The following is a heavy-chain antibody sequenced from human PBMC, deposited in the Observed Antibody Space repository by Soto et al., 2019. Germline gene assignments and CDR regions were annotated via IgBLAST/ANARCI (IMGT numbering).Heavy chain of an antibody. Sequence: PGGSLRLSCAASGFSISNYGMHWVRQAPGKGLEWVAVIWHDGSIQQYADSVKGRFTMSRDNSKNTVSLQMNSLRAEDTAVYYCTKSRSAMIYYFDFWGLGALVTVSS. J-gene: IGHJ4*02. CDR3: TKSRSAMIYYFDF. CDR2: IWHDGSIQ. D-gene: IGHD3-22*01. CDR1: GFSISNYG. V-gene: IGHV3-33*06.